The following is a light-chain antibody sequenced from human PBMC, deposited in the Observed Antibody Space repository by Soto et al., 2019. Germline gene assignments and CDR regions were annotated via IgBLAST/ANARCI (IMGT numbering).Light chain of an antibody. V-gene: IGKV1-39*01. CDR3: QQSYSYPLT. Sequence: DIQMTQSPSTLSGSVGDRVTITCRASQHISHYLNWYQQKPGRAPKLLIYAASSLQSGVPSRFSGSGSGTDFTLTISSLQPEDFAAYYCQQSYSYPLTFGGGTKVDIK. CDR1: QHISHY. CDR2: AAS. J-gene: IGKJ4*01.